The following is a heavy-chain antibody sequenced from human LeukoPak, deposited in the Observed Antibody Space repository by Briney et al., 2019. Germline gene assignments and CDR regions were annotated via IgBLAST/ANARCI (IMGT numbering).Heavy chain of an antibody. Sequence: ASVKVSCMASGYTFTSYYIHWVRQAPGQGLEWMGLINPSGGSTNYAQKFQDRVTMTRDTSTSTVYVELSSLRSEATAVYYCARGPRITMVRGGQWYYYMDVWGKGTTVTISS. V-gene: IGHV1-46*01. D-gene: IGHD3-10*01. CDR3: ARGPRITMVRGGQWYYYMDV. CDR2: INPSGGST. CDR1: GYTFTSYY. J-gene: IGHJ6*03.